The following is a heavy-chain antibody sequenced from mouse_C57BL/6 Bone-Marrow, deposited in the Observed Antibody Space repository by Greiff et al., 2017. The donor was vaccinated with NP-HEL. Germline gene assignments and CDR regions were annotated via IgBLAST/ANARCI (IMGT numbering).Heavy chain of an antibody. Sequence: EVMLVESEGGLVQPGSSMKLSCTTSGFTFSDYYMAWVRQVPEKGLDWVANINYDGSSTYYLDTLKSRFIISRDNAKNILYLQMSSLKSEDTATYCCSREGGLRRRTYAMDYWGQGTSVTVSS. CDR1: GFTFSDYY. CDR3: SREGGLRRRTYAMDY. CDR2: INYDGSST. D-gene: IGHD2-4*01. J-gene: IGHJ4*01. V-gene: IGHV5-16*01.